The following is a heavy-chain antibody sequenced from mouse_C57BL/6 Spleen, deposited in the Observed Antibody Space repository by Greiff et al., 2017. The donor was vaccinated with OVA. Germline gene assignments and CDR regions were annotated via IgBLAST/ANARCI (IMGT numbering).Heavy chain of an antibody. Sequence: EVMLVESGGGLVQPGGSMKLSCVASGFTFSNYWMNWVRQSPEKGLEWVAQIRLKSDNYATHYAESVKGRFTISRDDSKSSVYLQMNNLRAEDTGIYYCTGGYYGSSPFAYWGQGTLVTVSA. D-gene: IGHD1-1*01. J-gene: IGHJ3*01. CDR1: GFTFSNYW. V-gene: IGHV6-3*01. CDR2: IRLKSDNYAT. CDR3: TGGYYGSSPFAY.